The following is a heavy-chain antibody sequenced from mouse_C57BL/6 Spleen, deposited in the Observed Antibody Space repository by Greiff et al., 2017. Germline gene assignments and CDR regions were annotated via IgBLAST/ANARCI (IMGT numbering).Heavy chain of an antibody. CDR1: GFNIKDYY. Sequence: EVQLQQSGAELVRPGASVKLSCTASGFNIKDYYMHWVKQRPEQGLEWIGRIDPEDGDTEYAPKFQGKATMTADTSSNTAYLQLSSLTSEDTAFYYCHYYGSMWFAYWGQGILVTVSA. J-gene: IGHJ3*01. CDR2: IDPEDGDT. D-gene: IGHD1-1*01. CDR3: HYYGSMWFAY. V-gene: IGHV14-1*01.